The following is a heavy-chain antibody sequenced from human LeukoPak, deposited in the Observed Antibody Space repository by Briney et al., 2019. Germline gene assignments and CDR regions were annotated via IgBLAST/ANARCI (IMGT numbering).Heavy chain of an antibody. Sequence: SETLSLTCAVYGGSFSGYYWSWIRQHPGKGLEWIGYIYYSGSTYYNPSLKSRVTISVDTSKNQFSLKLSSVTAADTAVYYCARFNYYDSSGYYPWGQGTLVTVSS. D-gene: IGHD3-22*01. J-gene: IGHJ5*02. CDR2: IYYSGST. CDR1: GGSFSGYY. CDR3: ARFNYYDSSGYYP. V-gene: IGHV4-34*01.